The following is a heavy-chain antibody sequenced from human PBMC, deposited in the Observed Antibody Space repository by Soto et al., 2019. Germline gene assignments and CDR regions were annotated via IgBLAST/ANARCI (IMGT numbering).Heavy chain of an antibody. CDR2: ISPYNGNT. V-gene: IGHV1-18*01. CDR3: ARSLIAVAGTPSDH. D-gene: IGHD6-19*01. Sequence: ASVKVSCKASGYTFTICGSIWVRQAPGQGLEWMGWISPYNGNTNYAQKLQGRVTMTTDTSTNTAYMELRSLRSDDTAVYYCARSLIAVAGTPSDHWGQGTLVTVSS. J-gene: IGHJ4*02. CDR1: GYTFTICG.